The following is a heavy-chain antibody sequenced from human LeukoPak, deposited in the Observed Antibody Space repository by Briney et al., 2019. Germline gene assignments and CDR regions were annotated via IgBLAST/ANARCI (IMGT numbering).Heavy chain of an antibody. J-gene: IGHJ4*02. CDR2: IRYDGSNN. D-gene: IGHD5-12*01. CDR3: AKDLLVATIGGGYFDY. Sequence: PGGSLRLSCAASGFTFSSYGMHWVRQAPGKGLEWVAFIRYDGSNNYYADSVKGRFTISRDNSKNTLYLQMNSLRAEDTAVYYCAKDLLVATIGGGYFDYWGQGTLVTVSS. V-gene: IGHV3-30*02. CDR1: GFTFSSYG.